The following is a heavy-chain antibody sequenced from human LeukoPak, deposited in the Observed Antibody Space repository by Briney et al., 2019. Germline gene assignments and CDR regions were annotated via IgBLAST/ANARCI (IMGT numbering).Heavy chain of an antibody. Sequence: GGSLRLSCAVSGFTFSDYEMNWVRQAPGKGLEWVSYISSSGRKIYYADSVKGRFTISRDNAKNSLYLQMNSLRAEDTAVYYCARDFGSGSYPYWGQGTLVTVSS. J-gene: IGHJ4*02. CDR2: ISSSGRKI. CDR3: ARDFGSGSYPY. D-gene: IGHD3-10*01. CDR1: GFTFSDYE. V-gene: IGHV3-48*03.